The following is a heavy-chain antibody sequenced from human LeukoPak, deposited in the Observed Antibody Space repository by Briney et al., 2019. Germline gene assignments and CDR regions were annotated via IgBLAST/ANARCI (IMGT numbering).Heavy chain of an antibody. V-gene: IGHV5-51*01. CDR3: ARRIDCSSTSCRAFDI. Sequence: GGSLKLSCTGSGYTFTSYYMGWVRQMPGKGLEWMGIIYPGDSDTRYSPSFQGQVTISADKSISTAYLQWSSLKASDTAMYYCARRIDCSSTSCRAFDIWGQGTMVTVSS. J-gene: IGHJ3*02. D-gene: IGHD2-2*01. CDR2: IYPGDSDT. CDR1: GYTFTSYY.